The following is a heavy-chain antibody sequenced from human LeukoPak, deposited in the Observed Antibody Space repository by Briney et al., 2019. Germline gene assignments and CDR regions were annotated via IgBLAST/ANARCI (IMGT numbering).Heavy chain of an antibody. CDR2: INAGNGNT. J-gene: IGHJ3*02. CDR1: GYTFTSYA. Sequence: ASVKVSCKASGYTFTSYAMHWVRQAPGQRLEWMGWINAGNGNTKYSQEFQGRVTITRDTSASTAYMELSSLRSEDMAVYYCARGQQDYYDSSGYYYLDAFDIWGQGTMVTVSS. V-gene: IGHV1-3*03. CDR3: ARGQQDYYDSSGYYYLDAFDI. D-gene: IGHD3-22*01.